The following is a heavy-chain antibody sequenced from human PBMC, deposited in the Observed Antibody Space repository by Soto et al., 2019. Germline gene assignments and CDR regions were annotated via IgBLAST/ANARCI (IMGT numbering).Heavy chain of an antibody. J-gene: IGHJ4*02. V-gene: IGHV4-34*01. D-gene: IGHD6-19*01. CDR2: INHSGST. CDR1: GGSFSGYY. CDR3: ARAQAVAGLDY. Sequence: TLSLTCAVYGGSFSGYYWSWIRQPPGKGLEWIGEINHSGSTNYNPSLKSRVTISVDTSKNQFSLKLSSVTAADTAVYYCARAQAVAGLDYWGQGTLVTVSS.